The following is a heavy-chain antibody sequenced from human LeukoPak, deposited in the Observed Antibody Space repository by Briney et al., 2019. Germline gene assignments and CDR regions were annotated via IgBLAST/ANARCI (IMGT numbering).Heavy chain of an antibody. J-gene: IGHJ4*02. CDR3: ARRRAYYFDY. Sequence: WIGEINHSGSTNYNPSLKSRVTISVDTSKNQFSLKLSSVTAADTAVYYCARRRAYYFDYWGQGTLVTVSS. CDR2: INHSGST. V-gene: IGHV4-34*01.